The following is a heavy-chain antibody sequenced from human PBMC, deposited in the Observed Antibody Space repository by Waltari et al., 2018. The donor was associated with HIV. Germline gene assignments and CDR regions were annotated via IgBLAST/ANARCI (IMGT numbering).Heavy chain of an antibody. Sequence: EVLLVASGGGLGKPGGSLRLSCAASGFTSSDAWMSWVRQAPGKGLEWVGRIKSNTDGGTTDYAAPVKGRFTISRDDSKTTLYLEMNSLKTEDTAVYYCTTVGGGTRDYWGQGTLITVSS. J-gene: IGHJ4*02. CDR1: GFTSSDAW. CDR3: TTVGGGTRDY. D-gene: IGHD3-16*01. CDR2: IKSNTDGGTT. V-gene: IGHV3-15*01.